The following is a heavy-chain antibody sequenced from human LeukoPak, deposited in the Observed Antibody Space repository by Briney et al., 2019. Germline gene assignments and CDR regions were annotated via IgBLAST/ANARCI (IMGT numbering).Heavy chain of an antibody. CDR1: GFTFSSYD. J-gene: IGHJ4*02. Sequence: PGGSLRLSCAASGFTFSSYDMHWVRQATGKGLEWVSAIGTAGDTYYPGSVKGRFTISRESAKNSLYLQMNSLRAEDTAVYYCARGGTYYDFWSGYYSDYWGQGTLVTVSS. CDR2: IGTAGDT. D-gene: IGHD3-3*01. CDR3: ARGGTYYDFWSGYYSDY. V-gene: IGHV3-13*01.